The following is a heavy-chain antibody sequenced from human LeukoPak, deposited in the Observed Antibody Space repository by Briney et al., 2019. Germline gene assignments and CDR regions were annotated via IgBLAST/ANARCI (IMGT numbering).Heavy chain of an antibody. V-gene: IGHV4-39*01. D-gene: IGHD3-10*01. CDR2: IYYTGIT. CDR3: ARRESNWFDP. CDR1: GGSISSSGYY. Sequence: SETLSLTCAVSGGSISSSGYYWGWIRQPPGKGLEWIGSIYYTGITYYNPSLKSRVTISVDTSKNQFSLKLSSVTAADTAVYYCARRESNWFDPWGQGTLVTVSS. J-gene: IGHJ5*02.